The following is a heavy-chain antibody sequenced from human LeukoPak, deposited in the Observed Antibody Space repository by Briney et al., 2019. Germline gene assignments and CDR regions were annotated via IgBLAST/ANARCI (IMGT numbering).Heavy chain of an antibody. D-gene: IGHD5-12*01. J-gene: IGHJ3*01. CDR2: IKSTGSST. Sequence: GGSLRLSCAASGFTFSSYAMSWIRQAPGKGLEWVSSIKSTGSSTYYGDAVKGRFTISRDNSENTVYLQMHSLRAEDTALYYCAKDRREGYPRDSFDVWGQGTAVTVSS. CDR1: GFTFSSYA. V-gene: IGHV3-23*05. CDR3: AKDRREGYPRDSFDV.